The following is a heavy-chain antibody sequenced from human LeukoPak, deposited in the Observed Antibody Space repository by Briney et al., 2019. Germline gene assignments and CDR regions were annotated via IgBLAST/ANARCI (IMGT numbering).Heavy chain of an antibody. Sequence: SVKVSCKASGGTFSSYAISWVRQAPGQGLEWMGRIIPIFGTANYAQKFQGRVTITTDESTSTAYMELSSLRSEDTAVYYCARDRPSSSSAVRAFDIWGQGTMVTVSS. D-gene: IGHD6-6*01. CDR2: IIPIFGTA. CDR3: ARDRPSSSSAVRAFDI. CDR1: GGTFSSYA. J-gene: IGHJ3*02. V-gene: IGHV1-69*05.